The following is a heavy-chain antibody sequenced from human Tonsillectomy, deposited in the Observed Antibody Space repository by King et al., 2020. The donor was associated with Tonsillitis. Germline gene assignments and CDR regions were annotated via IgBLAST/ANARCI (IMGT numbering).Heavy chain of an antibody. Sequence: VQLVESGGVVVQPGGSLRLSCAASGFTFDDYTMHWVRQAPGKGLEWVSLISWDGGSTYYADSVKGRFTISRDNSKNSLYLQMNSLRTEDTAFYYCAKDMGNFYGMDVWGQGTTVTVSS. CDR1: GFTFDDYT. CDR3: AKDMGNFYGMDV. D-gene: IGHD6-13*01. J-gene: IGHJ6*02. V-gene: IGHV3-43*01. CDR2: ISWDGGST.